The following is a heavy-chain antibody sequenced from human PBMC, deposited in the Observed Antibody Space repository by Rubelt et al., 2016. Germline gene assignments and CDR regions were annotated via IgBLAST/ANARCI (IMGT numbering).Heavy chain of an antibody. D-gene: IGHD6-13*01. CDR2: IDYAGNT. J-gene: IGHJ3*02. CDR3: ARWDSSSWDYADACDI. Sequence: QVQLQESGPGLVKPSETLSLTCTVSGGSISGYYWSWIRQPPGKGLEWMGFIDYAGNTNYNPSLKSRFTISLDTSKNQFSRKLGSVTAADTAGYYCARWDSSSWDYADACDIWGQGTMVTVSS. CDR1: GGSISGYY. V-gene: IGHV4-59*08.